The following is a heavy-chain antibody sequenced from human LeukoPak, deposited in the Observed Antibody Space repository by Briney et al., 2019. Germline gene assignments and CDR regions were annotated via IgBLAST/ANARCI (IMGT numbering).Heavy chain of an antibody. D-gene: IGHD5-18*01. Sequence: PSETLSLTCAVYGGSFSGYYWSWIRQPPGKGLEWIGEINHSGSTNYNPSLKSRVTISVDTSKNQFSLKLSSVTAADTAVYYCATAGGYSYGFAFDYWGQGTLVTVSS. CDR2: INHSGST. J-gene: IGHJ4*02. CDR3: ATAGGYSYGFAFDY. V-gene: IGHV4-34*01. CDR1: GGSFSGYY.